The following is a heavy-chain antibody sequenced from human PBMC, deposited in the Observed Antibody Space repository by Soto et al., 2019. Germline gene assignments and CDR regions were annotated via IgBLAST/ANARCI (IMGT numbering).Heavy chain of an antibody. D-gene: IGHD5-18*01. J-gene: IGHJ3*01. CDR1: GGSISSYY. Sequence: SETLSLTCTVSGGSISSYYWSWIRQPPGKGLEWIGYIYYSGSTNYNPSLKSRVTMAVDTSKRQFSLKLRSVTAADTAVYYCATLDTPFAFDVWGQGAMVTVSS. V-gene: IGHV4-59*01. CDR3: ATLDTPFAFDV. CDR2: IYYSGST.